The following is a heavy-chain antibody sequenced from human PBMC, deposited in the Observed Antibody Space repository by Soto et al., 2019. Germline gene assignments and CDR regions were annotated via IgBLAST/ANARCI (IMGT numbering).Heavy chain of an antibody. V-gene: IGHV1-2*04. CDR1: GYTFTGYY. CDR3: ARELINYYDSSGYSLRAFDI. Sequence: ASVKVSCKASGYTFTGYYMHWVLQAPGQGLEWMGWINPNSGGTNYAQKFQGWVTMTRDTSISTAYMELSRLRSDDTAVYYCARELINYYDSSGYSLRAFDIWGQGTMVTVSS. J-gene: IGHJ3*02. D-gene: IGHD3-22*01. CDR2: INPNSGGT.